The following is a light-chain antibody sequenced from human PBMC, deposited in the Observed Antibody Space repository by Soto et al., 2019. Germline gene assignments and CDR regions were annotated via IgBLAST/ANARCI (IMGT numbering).Light chain of an antibody. V-gene: IGKV3-20*01. J-gene: IGKJ4*01. Sequence: EIVLTQSPGTLSLSPGEGATLSCRASQSVNNNYLAWYQQKPGQAPRLLIYGASTRATGIPDRFSGSGSGTDFTLTVSRLEPEDFAVYYCQQFGDSLTFGGGTKVEI. CDR1: QSVNNNY. CDR2: GAS. CDR3: QQFGDSLT.